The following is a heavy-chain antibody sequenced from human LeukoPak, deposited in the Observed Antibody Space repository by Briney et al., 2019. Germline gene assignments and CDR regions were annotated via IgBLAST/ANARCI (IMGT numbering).Heavy chain of an antibody. J-gene: IGHJ5*02. D-gene: IGHD3-3*01. CDR1: GGSISSYY. CDR2: IFYSGST. Sequence: SETLSLTCTVSGGSISSYYWSWIRQPPGKGLEWIRQIFYSGSTNYNPSLKSRVTISVDTSKNQFSLNLSSVTTADTAVYYCARGMDLTMFWSGYWLDPWGQGTLVIVSS. CDR3: ARGMDLTMFWSGYWLDP. V-gene: IGHV4-59*01.